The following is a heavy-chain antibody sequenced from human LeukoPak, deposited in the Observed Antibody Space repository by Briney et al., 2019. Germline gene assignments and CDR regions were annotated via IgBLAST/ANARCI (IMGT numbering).Heavy chain of an antibody. CDR3: AGLVGRYSSGLYFYYFDY. CDR2: MYLSGTT. Sequence: PSETLSLTCTVSGDSINSLDLWSWVRQPPGKGLEWIGEMYLSGTTHSNPSVKSRVTISIDKSKNQFFLNLSSVTAADTAVYYCAGLVGRYSSGLYFYYFDYWGQGTLVTVSS. D-gene: IGHD3-22*01. CDR1: GDSINSLDL. J-gene: IGHJ4*02. V-gene: IGHV4-4*02.